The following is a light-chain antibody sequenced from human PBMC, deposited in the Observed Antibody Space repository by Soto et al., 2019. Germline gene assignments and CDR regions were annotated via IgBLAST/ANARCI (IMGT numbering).Light chain of an antibody. CDR1: NSDIGAYVF. J-gene: IGLJ1*01. CDR3: SSYTTSSTRV. Sequence: QSALTQPASVSGSPGQSITISCTGTNSDIGAYVFVSWYQQHPGKAPKLIIYEVSNRPSGVSSRFSGSKSGYTASLTISGLQAEDEADYYCSSYTTSSTRVFGPGTKVTVL. V-gene: IGLV2-14*01. CDR2: EVS.